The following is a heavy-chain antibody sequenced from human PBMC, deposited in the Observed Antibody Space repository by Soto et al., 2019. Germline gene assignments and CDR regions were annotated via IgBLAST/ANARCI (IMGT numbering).Heavy chain of an antibody. Sequence: SVKVSCKASGGTFSSYAISWVLQAPVQGLEWMGGVIPIFGTANYAQKFQGRVTITADESTSTAYMELSSLRSEDTAVYYCAREGPPSIALLPDAFDIWGQGTMVTVS. V-gene: IGHV1-69*13. CDR3: AREGPPSIALLPDAFDI. J-gene: IGHJ3*02. D-gene: IGHD6-6*01. CDR2: VIPIFGTA. CDR1: GGTFSSYA.